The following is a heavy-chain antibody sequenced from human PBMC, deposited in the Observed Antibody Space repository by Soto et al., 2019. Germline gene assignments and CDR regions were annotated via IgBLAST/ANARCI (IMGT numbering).Heavy chain of an antibody. D-gene: IGHD3-16*02. CDR2: IWYDGSNK. CDR1: GFTFSSYG. V-gene: IGHV3-33*01. CDR3: ARTDLPAPYDYIWGSYRY. Sequence: PGGSLRLSCAAPGFTFSSYGMHWVRQAPGKGLEWVAVIWYDGSNKYYADSVKGRFTISRDNSKNTLYLQMNSLRAEDTAVYYCARTDLPAPYDYIWGSYRYWGQGTLVTVSS. J-gene: IGHJ4*02.